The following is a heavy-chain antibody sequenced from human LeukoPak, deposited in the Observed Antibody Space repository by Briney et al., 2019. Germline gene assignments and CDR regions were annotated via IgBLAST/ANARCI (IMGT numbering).Heavy chain of an antibody. J-gene: IGHJ4*02. V-gene: IGHV4-39*06. Sequence: SETLSVTSTVPDGSISSSSYYWGWIRHPPGKGLEWIGTIYYRGSSDHNPPLKRRITISVDTSQNQFVLKQSSVDAADTAVYYCARARGSSTSCPFDYWGQGTLVTVSS. CDR2: IYYRGSS. D-gene: IGHD2-2*01. CDR3: ARARGSSTSCPFDY. CDR1: DGSISSSSYY.